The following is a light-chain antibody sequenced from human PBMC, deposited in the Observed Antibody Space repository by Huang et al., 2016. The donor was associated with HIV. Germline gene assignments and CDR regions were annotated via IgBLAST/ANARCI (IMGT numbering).Light chain of an antibody. Sequence: DIVMTQSPDSLAVSLGERATINCRSSQSILYSSNNKKYLAWYQQKPGQPPKLLIYWAATRESGVPDRFSGSGSGTDFTLTISSLQAEDVAVYHCQQYYISPFTFGQGTKLEIK. V-gene: IGKV4-1*01. CDR2: WAA. CDR1: QSILYSSNNKKY. CDR3: QQYYISPFT. J-gene: IGKJ2*01.